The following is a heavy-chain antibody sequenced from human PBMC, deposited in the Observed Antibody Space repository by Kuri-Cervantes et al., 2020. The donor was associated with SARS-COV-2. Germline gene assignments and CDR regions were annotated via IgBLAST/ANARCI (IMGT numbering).Heavy chain of an antibody. CDR3: ARFYTYYDFWSGYRTDDAFDI. Sequence: ESLKISCKGSGYSFTSYWIGWVRQMPGKGLEWMGIIYPGDSDTRYSPSFQGQVTISADKSISTAYLQWSSLKASDTAMYYCARFYTYYDFWSGYRTDDAFDIWGQGTMVTVSS. D-gene: IGHD3-3*01. V-gene: IGHV5-51*01. J-gene: IGHJ3*02. CDR2: IYPGDSDT. CDR1: GYSFTSYW.